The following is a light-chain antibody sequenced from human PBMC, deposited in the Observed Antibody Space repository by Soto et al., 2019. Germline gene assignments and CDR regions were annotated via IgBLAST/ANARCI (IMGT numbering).Light chain of an antibody. CDR1: SSDVGGYNY. CDR3: SSYTSTNHVV. CDR2: EVT. V-gene: IGLV2-14*01. Sequence: QSALTQPASVSGSPGQSITISCTGTSSDVGGYNYVSWYQQHPGKAPKLVIYEVTKRPSGVSNRFSGSKSGNTAYLTIFGLQAEDETDYYCSSYTSTNHVVFGGGTKVTVL. J-gene: IGLJ2*01.